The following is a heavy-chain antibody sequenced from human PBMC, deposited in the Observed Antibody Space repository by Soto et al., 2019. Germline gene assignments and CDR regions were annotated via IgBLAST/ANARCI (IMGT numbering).Heavy chain of an antibody. J-gene: IGHJ4*02. CDR3: AKGSIAAAGTPFDY. CDR2: ISYDGSNK. Sequence: QVQLVESGGGVVQPGRSLRLSCAASGFTFSSDGMHWVRQAPGKRLEWVAVISYDGSNKYYEDSVKGRFTISRDNSKNTRYLQMNSLRAEDMAGYDCAKGSIAAAGTPFDYWGQGSLVTVSS. D-gene: IGHD6-13*01. V-gene: IGHV3-30*18. CDR1: GFTFSSDG.